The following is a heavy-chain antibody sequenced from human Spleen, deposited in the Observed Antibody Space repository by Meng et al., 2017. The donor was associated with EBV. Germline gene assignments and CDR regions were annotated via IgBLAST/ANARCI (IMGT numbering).Heavy chain of an antibody. CDR3: AHRRTDTSFDY. J-gene: IGHJ4*02. CDR2: IYWNDDK. Sequence: QITLKESGPTVVKPXXTLTLTCTFSGFSISTSGVVMGWIRQPPGKALEWLAFIYWNDDKRYSPSLQSRLTIARDTSKNQVVLTMTNMDPVDTATYYCAHRRTDTSFDYWGQGTLVTVSS. CDR1: GFSISTSGVV. V-gene: IGHV2-5*01. D-gene: IGHD5-18*01.